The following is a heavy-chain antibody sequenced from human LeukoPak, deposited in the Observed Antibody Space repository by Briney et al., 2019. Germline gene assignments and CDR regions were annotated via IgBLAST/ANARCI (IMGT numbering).Heavy chain of an antibody. D-gene: IGHD3-3*01. CDR2: ISSSRSYI. V-gene: IGHV3-21*01. J-gene: IGHJ3*02. CDR3: AREGMLGVFDI. Sequence: GGSLRLSCAASGFTFSSYSMNWVSQAPGKGLEWVSSISSSRSYIFHADSVQGRFTISRDNAKNSLYLQMNSLRAEDTAVYYCAREGMLGVFDIWGQGTMVTVSS. CDR1: GFTFSSYS.